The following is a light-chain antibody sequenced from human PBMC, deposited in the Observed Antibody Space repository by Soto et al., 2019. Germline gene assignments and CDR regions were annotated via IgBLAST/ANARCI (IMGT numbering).Light chain of an antibody. CDR2: GAS. V-gene: IGKV3-15*01. CDR3: QQYSNWPLT. Sequence: EIVMTQSPATLSVSPGERATLSCGASHSISSNLAWYQQKPGQAPRLLIYGASTRATGIPARFSGSGSGTEFTLTNSGLQSEDFAVYYCQQYSNWPLTFGGGTKVEIK. CDR1: HSISSN. J-gene: IGKJ4*01.